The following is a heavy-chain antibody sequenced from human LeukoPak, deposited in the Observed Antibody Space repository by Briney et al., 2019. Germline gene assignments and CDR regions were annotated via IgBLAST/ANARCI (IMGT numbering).Heavy chain of an antibody. CDR1: GCTFTSYA. CDR3: ARRFMTTVTTVPPPFDY. J-gene: IGHJ4*02. V-gene: IGHV1-3*01. CDR2: INAGNGNT. D-gene: IGHD4-17*01. Sequence: ASVKVSCKASGCTFTSYAMHWVRQAPGQRLEWMGWINAGNGNTKYSQKFQGRVTITRDTSASIAYMELSSLRSEDTAVYYCARRFMTTVTTVPPPFDYWGQGTLVTVSS.